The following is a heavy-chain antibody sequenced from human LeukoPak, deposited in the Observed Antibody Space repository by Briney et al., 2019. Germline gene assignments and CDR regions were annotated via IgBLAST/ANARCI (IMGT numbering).Heavy chain of an antibody. D-gene: IGHD6-13*01. CDR1: GGSFSGYY. CDR2: INHSGST. J-gene: IGHJ4*02. CDR3: ARGGSSWYRRLYLDY. Sequence: SETLSLTCAVYGGSFSGYYWSWVRQPPGKGLEWVGEINHSGSTNYNPSLKSRVTISVDTSKNQFSLKLSSVTAADTAVYYCARGGSSWYRRLYLDYWGQGTLVTVSS. V-gene: IGHV4-34*01.